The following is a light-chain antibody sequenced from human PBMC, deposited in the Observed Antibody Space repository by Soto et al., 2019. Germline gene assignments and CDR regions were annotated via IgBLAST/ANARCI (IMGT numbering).Light chain of an antibody. V-gene: IGKV3-11*01. CDR2: DAS. Sequence: EVVLTQSPATLSLSPGERATLSCRASQSVSTYLAWYQYKPGQAPRLLIYDASIRATGTPARFSGGGSGTDFTLTISSLAPEDLAXYYCQHRSHWXPGATFGGXXKV. J-gene: IGKJ4*01. CDR3: QHRSHWXPGAT. CDR1: QSVSTY.